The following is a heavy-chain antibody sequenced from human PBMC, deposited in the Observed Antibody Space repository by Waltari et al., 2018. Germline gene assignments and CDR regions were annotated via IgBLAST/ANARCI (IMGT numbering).Heavy chain of an antibody. CDR2: IYHSGST. J-gene: IGHJ5*02. V-gene: IGHV4-38-2*01. Sequence: QVQLQESGPGLVKPSETLSLTCAVSGYSISSGYYWGWIRQPPGKGLEWIGSIYHSGSTYYNPSLKSRVTISVDTSKNQFSLKLSSVTAADTAVYYCASYYGSGNPNLGWFDPWGQGTLVTVSS. CDR1: GYSISSGYY. CDR3: ASYYGSGNPNLGWFDP. D-gene: IGHD3-10*01.